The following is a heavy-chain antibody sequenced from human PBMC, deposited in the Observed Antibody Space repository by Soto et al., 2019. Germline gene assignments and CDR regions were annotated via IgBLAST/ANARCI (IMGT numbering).Heavy chain of an antibody. D-gene: IGHD6-13*01. J-gene: IGHJ6*02. Sequence: GASVKVSCKASGGTFSSYAISWVRQAPGQGLEWMGGIIPIFGTANYAQKFQGIGTITADESTSTAYMELSSLRSEDTAVYYCARVPPPRDSSSWFLEGYGMDVWGQGTTVTVSS. CDR1: GGTFSSYA. CDR3: ARVPPPRDSSSWFLEGYGMDV. V-gene: IGHV1-69*13. CDR2: IIPIFGTA.